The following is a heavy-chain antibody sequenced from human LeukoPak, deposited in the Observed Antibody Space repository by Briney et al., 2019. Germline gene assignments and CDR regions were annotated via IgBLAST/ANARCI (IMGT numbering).Heavy chain of an antibody. CDR3: ARIRDGYNDAYDI. V-gene: IGHV1-46*01. CDR1: GYTFTKSY. D-gene: IGHD5-24*01. CDR2: IKPGGDNT. Sequence: GASVKVSCKASGYTFTKSYIHWVRQAPGQRLEWMGLIKPGGDNTDYAQKFQGRVTMTSDTSARTVYMELSSLRSEDTAIYYCARIRDGYNDAYDIWGQGTVVTVPS. J-gene: IGHJ3*02.